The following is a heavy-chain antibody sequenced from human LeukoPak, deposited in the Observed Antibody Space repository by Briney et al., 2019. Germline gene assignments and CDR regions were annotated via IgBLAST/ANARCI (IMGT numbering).Heavy chain of an antibody. CDR2: INSDGSST. J-gene: IGHJ6*03. CDR1: GFTFSSDW. V-gene: IGHV3-74*01. CDR3: ARVWDGTVTATHLYYYYMDV. Sequence: GGSLRLSCAASGFTFSSDWMHWVRQAPGKGLVWVSRINSDGSSTSYADSVKGRFTISRDNAKNTLYLQMNSLRAEDTAVYYCARVWDGTVTATHLYYYYMDVWGKGTTVTVSS. D-gene: IGHD4-17*01.